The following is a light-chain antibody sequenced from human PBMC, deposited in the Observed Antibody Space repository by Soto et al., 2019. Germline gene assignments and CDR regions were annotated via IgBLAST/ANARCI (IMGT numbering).Light chain of an antibody. J-gene: IGKJ2*01. Sequence: VLMHSPGTLSLFRGARATLSCRARQGVSSRKLAWYQQKPGQAPRLLIYGASNGGTGIPDGFSGSESGTEFPLTINSLELAAFAVYYCHHYGFSLYTFGQGTNVDIK. CDR1: QGVSSRK. CDR2: GAS. V-gene: IGKV3-20*01. CDR3: HHYGFSLYT.